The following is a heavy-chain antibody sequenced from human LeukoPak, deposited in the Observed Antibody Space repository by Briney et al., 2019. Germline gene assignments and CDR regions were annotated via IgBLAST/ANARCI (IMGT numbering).Heavy chain of an antibody. CDR3: ARLTYYYDSSGYSGTDY. Sequence: SQTLSLTCTVSGGSISSGGYYWSWIRQHPGKGLEWIGYIYYSGSTYYNPSLKSRVTISVDTPKNQFSLKLSSVTAADTAVYYCARLTYYYDSSGYSGTDYWGQGTLVTVSS. V-gene: IGHV4-31*03. D-gene: IGHD3-22*01. CDR2: IYYSGST. CDR1: GGSISSGGYY. J-gene: IGHJ4*02.